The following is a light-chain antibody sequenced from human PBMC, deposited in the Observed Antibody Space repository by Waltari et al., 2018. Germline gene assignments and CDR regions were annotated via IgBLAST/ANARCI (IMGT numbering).Light chain of an antibody. J-gene: IGKJ2*01. CDR3: QQYGSSPYT. Sequence: EIVLTQSPGTLSLSPGGRATLSCRASQSVRSTYLAWYQQKPGQAPRLLIYGASSRATGIPDRFRGSGSGTDFTLTISRLEPEDFAVYYCQQYGSSPYTFGQGTKLEIK. V-gene: IGKV3-20*01. CDR2: GAS. CDR1: QSVRSTY.